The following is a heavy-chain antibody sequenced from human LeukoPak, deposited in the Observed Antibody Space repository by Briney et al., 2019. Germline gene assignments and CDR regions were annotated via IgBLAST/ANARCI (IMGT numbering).Heavy chain of an antibody. D-gene: IGHD3-10*01. J-gene: IGHJ4*02. Sequence: GGSLRPSCAASGFTFSSHAMHWVRQAPGKGLEWVAVLSHDGGKKYYADSVKGRFTISRDNSKNTLYLQMNSLRGEDTAVYYCARDLRGSDAYYFDYWGQGTLVTVSS. V-gene: IGHV3-30-3*01. CDR3: ARDLRGSDAYYFDY. CDR1: GFTFSSHA. CDR2: LSHDGGKK.